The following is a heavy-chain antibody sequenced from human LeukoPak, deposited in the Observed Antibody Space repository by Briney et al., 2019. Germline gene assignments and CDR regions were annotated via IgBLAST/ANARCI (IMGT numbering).Heavy chain of an antibody. J-gene: IGHJ4*02. V-gene: IGHV3-23*01. Sequence: GGSLRLSCVASGFTFSDYAMTWVRQAPGKGLEWVSAITSGGDHTYYAGSVKGRFSISRDNSKNTLYLQMNGLTAEDTPLYFCAKDGLSYDTSAHVYYFDYWGQGTLVAVSP. CDR2: ITSGGDHT. D-gene: IGHD3-22*01. CDR1: GFTFSDYA. CDR3: AKDGLSYDTSAHVYYFDY.